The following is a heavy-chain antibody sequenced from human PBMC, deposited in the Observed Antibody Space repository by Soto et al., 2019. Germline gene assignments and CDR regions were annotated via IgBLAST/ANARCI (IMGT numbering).Heavy chain of an antibody. V-gene: IGHV4-39*01. CDR2: IHYSGST. J-gene: IGHJ4*02. CDR3: ARGSSSWYGIDC. CDR1: GGSISSSSYY. D-gene: IGHD6-13*01. Sequence: QLQLQESGPGLVKPSETLSLTCTVSGGSISSSSYYWGWIRQPPGKGLEWIGSIHYSGSTYYNSSLKSRVTISVDTSRTQFSLKLNSVTAADTAVYYCARGSSSWYGIDCWGQGTLVTVSS.